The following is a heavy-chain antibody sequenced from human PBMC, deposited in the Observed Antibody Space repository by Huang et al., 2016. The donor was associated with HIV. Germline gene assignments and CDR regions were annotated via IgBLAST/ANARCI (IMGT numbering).Heavy chain of an antibody. CDR2: IYYRGNS. J-gene: IGHJ4*02. D-gene: IGHD1-20*01. CDR3: ARPLTGTTALGY. Sequence: QLQLQESGPGLVKPSETLSLPCTVSGSSISSRYYWGWIRQPPGKGLEWIGNIYYRGNSSYNPSRKSRVTISVDTSKNHSSLKVDSVTAADTAVYYCARPLTGTTALGYWGQGTLVTVSS. CDR1: GSSISSRYY. V-gene: IGHV4-39*01.